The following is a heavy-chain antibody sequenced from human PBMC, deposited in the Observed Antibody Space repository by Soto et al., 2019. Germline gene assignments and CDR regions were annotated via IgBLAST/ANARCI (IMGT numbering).Heavy chain of an antibody. D-gene: IGHD3-9*01. CDR3: TTEDQYYDILTTTGGYYYYGMDV. Sequence: GGSLRLSCAASGFTFSNAWMSWVRQAPGKGLEWVGRIKSKTDGGTTDYAAPVKGRFTISRDDSKNTLYLQMNSLKTEDTAVYYCTTEDQYYDILTTTGGYYYYGMDVWGQGTTVTVSS. CDR2: IKSKTDGGTT. CDR1: GFTFSNAW. J-gene: IGHJ6*02. V-gene: IGHV3-15*01.